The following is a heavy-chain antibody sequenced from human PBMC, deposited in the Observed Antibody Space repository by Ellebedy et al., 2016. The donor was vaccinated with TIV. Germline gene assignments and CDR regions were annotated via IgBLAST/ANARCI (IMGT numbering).Heavy chain of an antibody. V-gene: IGHV3-23*01. CDR3: ARDPVGVGPAFDV. Sequence: PGGFLRLSCAASGLTFSSHAMSWVRQAPGKGLEWVSSITESGGNTYYADSVKGRFTISRDNSKDTLFLQMNSLRAEDTAIYFCARDPVGVGPAFDVWGQGTMVTVSS. CDR1: GLTFSSHA. CDR2: ITESGGNT. J-gene: IGHJ3*01. D-gene: IGHD4-23*01.